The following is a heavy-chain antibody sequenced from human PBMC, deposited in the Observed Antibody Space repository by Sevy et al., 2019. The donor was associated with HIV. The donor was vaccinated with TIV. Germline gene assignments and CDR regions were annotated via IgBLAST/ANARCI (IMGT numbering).Heavy chain of an antibody. CDR3: AKESPGSKYDSSGSLDY. V-gene: IGHV3-23*01. CDR1: GFTFSSNA. Sequence: GGSLRLSCAASGFTFSSNAMSWVLQAPGKGLEWVSAIRGSGGSTYYADSVKGRFTISRDNSKNTLYLQMNSLRAEDTAVYYCAKESPGSKYDSSGSLDYWGQGTLVTVSS. CDR2: IRGSGGST. J-gene: IGHJ4*02. D-gene: IGHD3-22*01.